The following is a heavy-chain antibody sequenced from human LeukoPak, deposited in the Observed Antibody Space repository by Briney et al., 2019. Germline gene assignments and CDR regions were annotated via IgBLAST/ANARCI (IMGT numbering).Heavy chain of an antibody. CDR1: GYTFTSYG. CDR2: ISAYNGNT. Sequence: ASLKVSCKASGYTFTSYGISWVRQAPGQGLEWMGWISAYNGNTNYAQKLQGRVTMTTDTSTSTAYMELRSLRSDDTAVYYCASPLGAAAGIPYGMDVWGQGTTVTVSS. V-gene: IGHV1-18*01. D-gene: IGHD6-13*01. J-gene: IGHJ6*02. CDR3: ASPLGAAAGIPYGMDV.